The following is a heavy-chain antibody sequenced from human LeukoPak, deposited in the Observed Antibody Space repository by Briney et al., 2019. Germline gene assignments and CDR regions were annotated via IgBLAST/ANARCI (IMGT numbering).Heavy chain of an antibody. D-gene: IGHD3-3*01. J-gene: IGHJ1*01. Sequence: PSETLSLTCAVYGGSFSGYYWSWIRQPPGKGLEWIGEINHSGSTNYNPSLKSRVTISVDTSKNQFSLKLSSVTAADTAVYYCAEGSGYYKGSLQHWGQGTLVTVSS. CDR3: AEGSGYYKGSLQH. V-gene: IGHV4-34*01. CDR1: GGSFSGYY. CDR2: INHSGST.